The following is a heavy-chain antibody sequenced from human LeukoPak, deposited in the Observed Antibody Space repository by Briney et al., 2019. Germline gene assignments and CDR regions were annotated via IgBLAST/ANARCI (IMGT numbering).Heavy chain of an antibody. CDR2: LNWNSGGI. J-gene: IGHJ4*02. CDR3: TRDGGSFCDFDY. V-gene: IGHV3-9*03. CDR1: GFKFDDYA. D-gene: IGHD1-26*01. Sequence: GGSLRLSCAASGFKFDDYAMNWVRQGPGKGLEWVSGLNWNSGGIAYADSVKGRFTISRDNSKNTVYLQMGSLRGEDMAVYYCTRDGGSFCDFDYWGQGALVTVSS.